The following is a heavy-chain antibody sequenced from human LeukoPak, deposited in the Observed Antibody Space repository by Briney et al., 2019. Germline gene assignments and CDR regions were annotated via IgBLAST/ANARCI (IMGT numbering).Heavy chain of an antibody. V-gene: IGHV3-9*01. CDR1: GFTFDNYA. CDR3: AKDMNSYGSGSSYNPWGPFDS. J-gene: IGHJ4*02. D-gene: IGHD3-10*01. Sequence: PGRSLRVSCAASGFTFDNYAMHWVRQAPGKGLEWVSGIAWNSGNTGFADSVKGRFTISRDNAENSLYLQMNSLTPEDTAFYFCAKDMNSYGSGSSYNPWGPFDSWGQGTLVTVSS. CDR2: IAWNSGNT.